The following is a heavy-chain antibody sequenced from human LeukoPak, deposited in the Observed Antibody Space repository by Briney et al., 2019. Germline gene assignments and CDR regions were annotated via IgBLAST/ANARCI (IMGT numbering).Heavy chain of an antibody. V-gene: IGHV1-2*02. D-gene: IGHD3-9*01. CDR3: ARGPILHYDILTGTIYYYYYYYMDV. CDR1: GYTFTGYY. CDR2: INPNSGGT. J-gene: IGHJ6*03. Sequence: ASVKVSCKASGYTFTGYYMHWVRQAPGQGLEWMGWINPNSGGTNYAQKFQGRVTMTRDTSISTAYMELSRLRSEDTAVYYCARGPILHYDILTGTIYYYYYYYMDVWGKGTTVTVSS.